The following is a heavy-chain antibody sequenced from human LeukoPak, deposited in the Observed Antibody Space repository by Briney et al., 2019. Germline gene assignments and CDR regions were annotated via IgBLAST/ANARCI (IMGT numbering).Heavy chain of an antibody. V-gene: IGHV1-8*02. J-gene: IGHJ4*02. CDR2: MNPNSGNA. Sequence: ASVKVSCKASGYTFTNYAMSWVRQATGQGLEWMGWMNPNSGNAGYAQKFQGRVTMTRNTSISTAYMELSSLRSEDTAVYYCKVGGGYDFDYWGQGTLVTVSS. CDR3: KVGGGYDFDY. CDR1: GYTFTNYA. D-gene: IGHD5-12*01.